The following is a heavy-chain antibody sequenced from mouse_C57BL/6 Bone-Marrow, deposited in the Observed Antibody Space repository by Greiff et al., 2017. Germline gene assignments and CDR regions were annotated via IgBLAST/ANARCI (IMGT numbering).Heavy chain of an antibody. J-gene: IGHJ4*01. Sequence: VQLQQPGAELVKPGASVKMSCKASGYTFTSYWITWVKQRPGQGLEWIGDIYPGSGSTNYNEKFKSKATLTVDTSSSTAYMQLSSLTSEDSAVYYCARSDYYGSPYYAMDYWGQGTSVTVSS. D-gene: IGHD1-1*01. V-gene: IGHV1-55*01. CDR3: ARSDYYGSPYYAMDY. CDR2: IYPGSGST. CDR1: GYTFTSYW.